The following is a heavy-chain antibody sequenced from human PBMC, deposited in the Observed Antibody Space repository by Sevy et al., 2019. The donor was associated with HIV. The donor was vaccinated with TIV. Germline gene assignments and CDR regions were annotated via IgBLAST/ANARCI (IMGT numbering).Heavy chain of an antibody. J-gene: IGHJ6*02. D-gene: IGHD3-9*01. CDR1: GYRFTGYY. CDR2: INPNSGGT. V-gene: IGHV1-2*02. Sequence: ASVKVSCEASGYRFTGYYLHWVRQAPGQGLEWMGWINPNSGGTNYAQKFQDRVTMTRDTSISTAYMELTSLRSDDTAVFYCARDKSQILTGYKYHYYGMDVWGQGTTVTVSS. CDR3: ARDKSQILTGYKYHYYGMDV.